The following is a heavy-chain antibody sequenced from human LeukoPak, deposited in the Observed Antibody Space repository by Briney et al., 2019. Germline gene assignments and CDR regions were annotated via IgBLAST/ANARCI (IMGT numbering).Heavy chain of an antibody. CDR3: ARVRRLVHEGHFDY. V-gene: IGHV1-2*02. CDR1: GYTSTGYY. J-gene: IGHJ4*02. D-gene: IGHD6-19*01. Sequence: ASVKVSCKASGYTSTGYYMHWVRQAPGQGLEWMGWINPNSGGTNYAQKFQGRVTMTRDTSISPAYMELSGPRADDAAVYCGARVRRLVHEGHFDYWGQGTLVTVSS. CDR2: INPNSGGT.